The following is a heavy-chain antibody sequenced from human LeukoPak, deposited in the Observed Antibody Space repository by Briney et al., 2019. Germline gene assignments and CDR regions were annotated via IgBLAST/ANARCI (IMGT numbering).Heavy chain of an antibody. Sequence: GESPKISCKGSGYSFTSYRISWVRQMPGKGLEWMGRIDPSDTYTNYSPSFQGHVTISSDKSVSTAYLHWSSLKASDTAMYYCARHVDTTVVTSTFDYWGQGTLVTVSS. D-gene: IGHD4-23*01. CDR3: ARHVDTTVVTSTFDY. CDR1: GYSFTSYR. CDR2: IDPSDTYT. J-gene: IGHJ4*02. V-gene: IGHV5-10-1*01.